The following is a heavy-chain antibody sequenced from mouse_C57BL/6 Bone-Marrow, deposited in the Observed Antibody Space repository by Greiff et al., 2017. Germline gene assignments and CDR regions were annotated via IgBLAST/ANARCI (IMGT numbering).Heavy chain of an antibody. CDR1: GYTFTSYW. D-gene: IGHD1-1*01. J-gene: IGHJ2*01. Sequence: QVQLKQSGAELVKPGASVKLSCKASGYTFTSYWMHWVKQRPGQGLEWIGMIHPNSGSTNYNEKFKSKATLTVDKSSSTAYMQLSSLTSEDSAVYYCARLTTVVATRGDYFDYWGQGTTLTVSS. V-gene: IGHV1-64*01. CDR2: IHPNSGST. CDR3: ARLTTVVATRGDYFDY.